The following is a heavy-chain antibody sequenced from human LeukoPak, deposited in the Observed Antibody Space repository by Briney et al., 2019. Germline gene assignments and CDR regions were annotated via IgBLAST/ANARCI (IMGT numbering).Heavy chain of an antibody. CDR2: IRYDGSNK. D-gene: IGHD6-19*01. CDR3: AKAGRSGWYPGWPFDI. CDR1: GFTFSSYG. Sequence: GGSLRLSCAASGFTFSSYGMHWARQAPGKGLEWVAFIRYDGSNKYYADSVKGRFTISRDNSKNTLYLQMNSLRAEDTAVYYCAKAGRSGWYPGWPFDIWGQGTMVTVSS. V-gene: IGHV3-30*02. J-gene: IGHJ3*02.